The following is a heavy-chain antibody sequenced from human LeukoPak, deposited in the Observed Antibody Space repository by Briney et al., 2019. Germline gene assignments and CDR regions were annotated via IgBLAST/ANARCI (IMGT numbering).Heavy chain of an antibody. Sequence: ASVKVSCKASGGSFNSYAISWVRQAPGQGLEWTGGIIPIFGTANYAQNFQGRVTITADESTSTAYMDLSSLRSEDTAVYYCARGAGDSNGYYYVYWGQGTRVIVSS. V-gene: IGHV1-69*01. D-gene: IGHD3-22*01. J-gene: IGHJ4*02. CDR1: GGSFNSYA. CDR2: IIPIFGTA. CDR3: ARGAGDSNGYYYVY.